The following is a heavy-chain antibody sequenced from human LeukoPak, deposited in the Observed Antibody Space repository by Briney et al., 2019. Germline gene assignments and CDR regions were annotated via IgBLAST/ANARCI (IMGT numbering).Heavy chain of an antibody. CDR2: INPSGGST. D-gene: IGHD4-11*01. Sequence: ASVKVSCKASGYTFTSYYMHWVRQAPGQGLEWMGIINPSGGSTSYAQKFQGRVTMTRDTSTSTVYMELSSLRSEDTAVYYCARLLGGYSNYYYYGMDVWGQGTTVTVSS. CDR1: GYTFTSYY. CDR3: ARLLGGYSNYYYYGMDV. V-gene: IGHV1-46*01. J-gene: IGHJ6*02.